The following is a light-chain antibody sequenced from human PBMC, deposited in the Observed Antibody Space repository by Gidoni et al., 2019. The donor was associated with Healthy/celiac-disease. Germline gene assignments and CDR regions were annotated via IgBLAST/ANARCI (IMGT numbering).Light chain of an antibody. V-gene: IGKV3-11*01. CDR3: QQRSNWPALT. CDR2: DAS. Sequence: EIVLTQSPATLSLSPGERATLSCKASQSVSSYLAWYQPKPGQAPRLLLYDASNRATGIPARFSGSGSGTDFTLTISSLEPEDFAVYYCQQRSNWPALTFXGXTKVEIK. CDR1: QSVSSY. J-gene: IGKJ4*01.